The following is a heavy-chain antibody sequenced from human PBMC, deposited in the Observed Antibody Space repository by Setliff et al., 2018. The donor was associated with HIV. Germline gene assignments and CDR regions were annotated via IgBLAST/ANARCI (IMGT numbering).Heavy chain of an antibody. D-gene: IGHD2-15*01. CDR2: VYYTGKT. Sequence: SETLSLTCSVSGGSLISGGYYWSWIRQHPGKGLEWIGYVYYTGKTYYNPSLESRISMSVDTSNNQFSLKLTSVTAADTAIYYCARVFPPIRGAPFGTPPGAFDIWGQGTMVTVS. CDR1: GGSLISGGYY. J-gene: IGHJ3*02. CDR3: ARVFPPIRGAPFGTPPGAFDI. V-gene: IGHV4-31*03.